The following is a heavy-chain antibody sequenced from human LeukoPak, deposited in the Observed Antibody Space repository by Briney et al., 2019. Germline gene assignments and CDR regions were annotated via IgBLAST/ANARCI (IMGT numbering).Heavy chain of an antibody. V-gene: IGHV3-13*01. Sequence: GGSLRLSCAASGFTFRSYDMHWVRQATGKGLEWVSGIGTAGEIYYPGSVKGRFTISRENAKNSLYLQMNSLRAGDTAVYYCARVADYYGSGSYIYYFDYWGQGTLVTVSS. CDR3: ARVADYYGSGSYIYYFDY. CDR2: IGTAGEI. CDR1: GFTFRSYD. D-gene: IGHD3-10*01. J-gene: IGHJ4*02.